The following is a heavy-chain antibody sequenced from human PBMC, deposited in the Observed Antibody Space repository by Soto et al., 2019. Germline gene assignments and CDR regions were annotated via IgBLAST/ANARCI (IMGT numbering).Heavy chain of an antibody. D-gene: IGHD4-17*01. CDR2: IIPIFGTA. CDR1: GGTFSSYA. CDR3: ARDDYGGSSGTAWYFDL. V-gene: IGHV1-69*12. Sequence: QVQLVQSGAEVKKPGSSVKVSCKASGGTFSSYAISWVRQAPGQGLEWMGGIIPIFGTANYAQKFQGRVTITADESTSTAYMELSSLRSEDTAVYYCARDDYGGSSGTAWYFDLWGRGTLVTVSS. J-gene: IGHJ2*01.